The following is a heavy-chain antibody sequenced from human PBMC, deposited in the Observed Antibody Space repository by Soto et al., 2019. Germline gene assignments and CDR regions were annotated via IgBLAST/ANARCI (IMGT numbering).Heavy chain of an antibody. CDR2: IHYSGST. J-gene: IGHJ4*02. CDR1: GGSISSSC. Sequence: SDTRSRTWTVSGGSISSSCWSWSRQTPGKVLEWVGYIHYSGSTNYNPSLKSRVTMSVDSAKNQFSLQLSSVTAADTAVYFCTKYRRTDAEGYSFDYWGQGALVTVSS. V-gene: IGHV4-59*07. CDR3: TKYRRTDAEGYSFDY. D-gene: IGHD2-15*01.